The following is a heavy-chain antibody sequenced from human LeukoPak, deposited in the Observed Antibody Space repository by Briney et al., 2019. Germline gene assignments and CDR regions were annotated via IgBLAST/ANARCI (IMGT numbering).Heavy chain of an antibody. J-gene: IGHJ4*02. V-gene: IGHV4-59*12. CDR1: GGSLSSYY. D-gene: IGHD6-19*01. Sequence: SETLSLTRAVSGGSLSSYYWSWIRQPPGQGLEWMGYIYYSGRTNYNPSLKSRFTISVDTSKNQFSLNLSSVTSADTAVYYCARDKRPYSSGWYWGYWGQGTLVTVSS. CDR3: ARDKRPYSSGWYWGY. CDR2: IYYSGRT.